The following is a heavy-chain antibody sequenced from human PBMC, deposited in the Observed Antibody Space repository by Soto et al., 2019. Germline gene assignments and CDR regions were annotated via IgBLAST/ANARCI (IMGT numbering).Heavy chain of an antibody. CDR3: ARDGGYCSSTSCYDYYYYMDV. V-gene: IGHV3-33*01. CDR1: GFTFSSYG. J-gene: IGHJ6*03. D-gene: IGHD2-2*01. Sequence: HPGGSLRLSCAASGFTFSSYGMHWVRQAPGKGLEWVAVIWYDGSNKYYADSVKGRFTISRDNSKNTLYLQMNSLRAEDTAVYYCARDGGYCSSTSCYDYYYYMDVWGKGTTVTVSS. CDR2: IWYDGSNK.